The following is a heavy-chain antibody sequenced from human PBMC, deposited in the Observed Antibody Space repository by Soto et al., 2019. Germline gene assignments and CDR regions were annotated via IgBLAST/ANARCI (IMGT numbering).Heavy chain of an antibody. CDR3: ARESEDLTSNFDY. CDR1: GCTFTRYS. CDR2: ISSTTNYI. V-gene: IGHV3-21*06. Sequence: GGSLRLSCAASGCTFTRYSMNWVRQAPGKGLEWVSSISSTTNYIYYGDSMKGRFTISRDNAKNSLYLEMNSLRAEDTAVYYCARESEDLTSNFDYWGQGTLVTVSS. J-gene: IGHJ4*02.